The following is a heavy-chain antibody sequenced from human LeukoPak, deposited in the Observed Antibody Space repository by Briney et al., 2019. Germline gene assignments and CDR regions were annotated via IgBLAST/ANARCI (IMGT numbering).Heavy chain of an antibody. Sequence: GRSLRLSCAASAFTFSSYGTHWVRHAPGKGLEWVAVIWYDGSNKYYADSVKGRFTISRDNSKYTLYLQMNSLRAEDTAGYYCARAQVAVVAAFDAFDIWGQGTMVTVS. J-gene: IGHJ3*02. CDR1: AFTFSSYG. CDR2: IWYDGSNK. D-gene: IGHD2-15*01. V-gene: IGHV3-33*01. CDR3: ARAQVAVVAAFDAFDI.